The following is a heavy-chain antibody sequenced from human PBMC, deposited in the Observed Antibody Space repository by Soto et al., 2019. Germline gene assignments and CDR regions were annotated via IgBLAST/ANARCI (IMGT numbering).Heavy chain of an antibody. CDR3: AKDWYSQLITMIPHI. CDR1: GFNFGVFG. J-gene: IGHJ3*02. Sequence: GGSLRLSCAASGFNFGVFGMHWVRQAPGKGLEWLSVLSYEGSEEYYADSVRGRFTISRDNSKNTLFLQMDSLRVDDTGVYYCAKDWYSQLITMIPHIWGQGTMVTVSS. D-gene: IGHD3-22*01. V-gene: IGHV3-30*18. CDR2: LSYEGSEE.